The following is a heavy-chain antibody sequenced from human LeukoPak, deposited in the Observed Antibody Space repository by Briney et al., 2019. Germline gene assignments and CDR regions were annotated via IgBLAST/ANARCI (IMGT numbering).Heavy chain of an antibody. Sequence: GESLKISCKGSTYSFSSYWIAWVRQMPGKGLGWMGIIYPGDSDTTYSPSFQGQVTISADKSSNTAYLQWTSLKASDTAMYFCARIVVPAAIFDSWGQGTLVTVSS. CDR1: TYSFSSYW. D-gene: IGHD2-2*02. CDR3: ARIVVPAAIFDS. CDR2: IYPGDSDT. J-gene: IGHJ4*02. V-gene: IGHV5-51*01.